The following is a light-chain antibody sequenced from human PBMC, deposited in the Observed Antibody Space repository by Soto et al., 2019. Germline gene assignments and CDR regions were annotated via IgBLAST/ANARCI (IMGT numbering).Light chain of an antibody. CDR2: GNY. V-gene: IGLV1-44*01. CDR3: AVWDDSLRGRV. Sequence: SVLTQPPSASGTPAQRVTLSCSGSNSNIGSNTVNWYQQLPGTAPRFLIYGNYLRPSGVPDRFSASKSGTSASLAISGLQSEDEADYYCAVWDDSLRGRVFGGGTKLTVL. J-gene: IGLJ2*01. CDR1: NSNIGSNT.